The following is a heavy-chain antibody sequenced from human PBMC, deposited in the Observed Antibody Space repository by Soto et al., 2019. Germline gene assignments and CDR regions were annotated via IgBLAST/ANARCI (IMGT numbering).Heavy chain of an antibody. CDR3: AKDEGVGGTLGLFDY. V-gene: IGHV3-30*18. CDR2: MSSDGSKI. J-gene: IGHJ4*02. CDR1: GFDFTYYA. Sequence: QVQLVESGGGAVQPGESLRLSCVASGFDFTYYAMHWVRQAPGKGLESVAVMSSDGSKIHHTDSVKGRFTISRDNSKNTLYLQMNSLRKEDTAVYFCAKDEGVGGTLGLFDYWGQGIVVSVSS. D-gene: IGHD1-26*01.